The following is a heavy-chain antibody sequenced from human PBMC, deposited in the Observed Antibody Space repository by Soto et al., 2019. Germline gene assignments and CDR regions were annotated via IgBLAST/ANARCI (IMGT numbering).Heavy chain of an antibody. Sequence: GGSLGLSCAASGFTFSSYAMSWARQAPGKGLEWVSAISGSGGSTYYADSVKGRFTISRDNSKNTLYLQMNSLRAEDTAVYYCAKGPGVVVPAAMPLDYWGQGTLVTVSS. CDR3: AKGPGVVVPAAMPLDY. CDR1: GFTFSSYA. CDR2: ISGSGGST. D-gene: IGHD2-2*01. J-gene: IGHJ4*02. V-gene: IGHV3-23*01.